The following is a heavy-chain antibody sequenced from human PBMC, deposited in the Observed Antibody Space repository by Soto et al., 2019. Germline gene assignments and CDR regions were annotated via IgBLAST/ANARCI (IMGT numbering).Heavy chain of an antibody. CDR1: GGSISNYY. CDR2: VYYSGST. CDR3: ARVTPSGWSDY. J-gene: IGHJ4*02. D-gene: IGHD6-19*01. V-gene: IGHV4-59*01. Sequence: SETLSLTCTVSGGSISNYYWSWIRQPPGNGLEWIGYVYYSGSTNYNPSLKSLVTISADTSNNQFSLKLSSVTAADTAVYYCARVTPSGWSDYWGQGTLVTVSS.